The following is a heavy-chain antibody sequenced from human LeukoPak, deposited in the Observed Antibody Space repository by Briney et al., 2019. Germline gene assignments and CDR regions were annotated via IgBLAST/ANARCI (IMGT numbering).Heavy chain of an antibody. D-gene: IGHD3-10*01. CDR1: GGSFSGYY. Sequence: SETLSLTCAVYGGSFSGYYWSWIRQPPGKGLEWIGEINHSGSTNYNPSLKSRVTISVDTSKNQFSLKLSSVTAADTAVYYCAREGQLWFGANMNYFDYWGQGTLVTVSS. CDR3: AREGQLWFGANMNYFDY. J-gene: IGHJ4*02. V-gene: IGHV4-34*01. CDR2: INHSGST.